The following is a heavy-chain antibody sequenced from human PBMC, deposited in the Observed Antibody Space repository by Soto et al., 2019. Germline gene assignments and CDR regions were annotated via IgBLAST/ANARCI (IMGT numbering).Heavy chain of an antibody. CDR2: IYPGDSDT. J-gene: IGHJ3*02. CDR1: GYSFISYW. D-gene: IGHD3-22*01. V-gene: IGHV5-51*01. CDR3: ARCPLTYYYDSSGSPDI. Sequence: PGESLKISCKGSGYSFISYWIGWVRQLPGKGLEWMGIIYPGDSDTRYSPSFQGQVTISADKSISTAYLQWSSLKASDTAMYYCARCPLTYYYDSSGSPDIWGQGTMVTVPS.